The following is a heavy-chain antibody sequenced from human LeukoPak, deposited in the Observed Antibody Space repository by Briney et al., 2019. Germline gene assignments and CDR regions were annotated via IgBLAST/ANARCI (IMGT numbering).Heavy chain of an antibody. D-gene: IGHD6-6*01. V-gene: IGHV3-48*01. CDR2: ITSRSGTL. CDR1: GFTFSTYS. Sequence: GGSLRLSCAASGFTFSTYSMNWVRQTPGKGLEWVSYITSRSGTLDYADSVKGRFTISRDNAKNSLYLQMNSLRVEDTAVYYCARDRGGYSSSSTDYWGQGTLVTVSS. CDR3: ARDRGGYSSSSTDY. J-gene: IGHJ4*02.